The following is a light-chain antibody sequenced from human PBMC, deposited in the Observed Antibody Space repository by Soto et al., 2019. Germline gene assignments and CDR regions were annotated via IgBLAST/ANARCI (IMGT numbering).Light chain of an antibody. V-gene: IGKV1-5*01. CDR1: QSISKS. J-gene: IGKJ1*01. CDR2: DAS. Sequence: IQMTQSPSTLTASVGDLVAITCRASQSISKSLAWYQHKPRKAPKLLIYDASSLESGVPSRFSGSGSGTEFTLTISSLQPDDFATYYCQQYNSYSEFGQGTKVHI. CDR3: QQYNSYSE.